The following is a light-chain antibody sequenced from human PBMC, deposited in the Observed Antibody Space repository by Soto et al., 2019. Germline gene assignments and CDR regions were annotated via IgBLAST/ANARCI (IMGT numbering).Light chain of an antibody. V-gene: IGKV1-33*01. CDR3: QQYDNLPIT. CDR2: DAS. CDR1: QDISNY. Sequence: DIQMTQSPSSLSASVGDRVTITCQASQDISNYLNWYQQKPGKAPKLLNYDASNLETGVPSRFIGSGSGTDFTFTIISLQPEDIATYYCQQYDNLPITFGGGTKVEIK. J-gene: IGKJ4*01.